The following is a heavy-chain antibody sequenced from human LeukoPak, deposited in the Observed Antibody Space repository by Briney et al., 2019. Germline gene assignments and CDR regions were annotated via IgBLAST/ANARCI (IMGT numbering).Heavy chain of an antibody. CDR2: ISTIFGTT. V-gene: IGHV1-69*05. CDR1: GRTFSSYA. CDR3: AEISGSDSCRGY. Sequence: SVTLSCKASGRTFSSYAISWVRQAPGQGLEWMGGISTIFGTTNYAQTIEGRVTITTDEPTNTPYMEMSSQRSKDTAVFFCAEISGSDSCRGYWGQGTLVTVSS. J-gene: IGHJ4*02. D-gene: IGHD1-26*01.